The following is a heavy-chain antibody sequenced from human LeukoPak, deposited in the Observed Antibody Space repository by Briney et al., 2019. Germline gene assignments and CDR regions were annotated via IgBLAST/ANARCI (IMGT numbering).Heavy chain of an antibody. V-gene: IGHV4-59*01. Sequence: PSETLSLTCAVSGGSISSYYWSWIRQPPGKGLEWIGYIYYRGSINYNPSLKSRVTISVDTSKNQFSLKLSSVTAADTAVYYCARDLGGYSSVWGQGTLVTVSS. D-gene: IGHD6-19*01. CDR1: GGSISSYY. CDR3: ARDLGGYSSV. J-gene: IGHJ4*02. CDR2: IYYRGSI.